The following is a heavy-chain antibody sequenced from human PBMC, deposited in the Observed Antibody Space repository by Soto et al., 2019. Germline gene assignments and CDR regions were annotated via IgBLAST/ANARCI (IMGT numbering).Heavy chain of an antibody. CDR3: AKRPGRTEAAVDAFDI. CDR1: GFTFSSYA. Sequence: GGSLRLSCAASGFTFSSYAMSWVRQAPGRGLEWVSAISGSGGSTYYADSVKGRFTISRDNSKNTLYLQMNSLRAEGTAVYYCAKRPGRTEAAVDAFDICGQGTMLTVSS. J-gene: IGHJ3*02. D-gene: IGHD6-13*01. V-gene: IGHV3-23*01. CDR2: ISGSGGST.